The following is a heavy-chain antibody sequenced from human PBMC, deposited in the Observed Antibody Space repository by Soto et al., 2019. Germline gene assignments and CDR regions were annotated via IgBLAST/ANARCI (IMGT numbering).Heavy chain of an antibody. CDR1: GYTLSTYW. CDR3: GRHLPLIDALKKGLDY. V-gene: IGHV5-10-1*01. J-gene: IGHJ4*02. D-gene: IGHD2-21*01. Sequence: PGESLKISRSGPGYTLSTYWIAWVRQVPRKGLEWMGRIGPSDSYITYSPSFQGHVTISTDKSINTAYLQWSSLKASDTAIYYCGRHLPLIDALKKGLDYWGQGTPVTVSS. CDR2: IGPSDSYI.